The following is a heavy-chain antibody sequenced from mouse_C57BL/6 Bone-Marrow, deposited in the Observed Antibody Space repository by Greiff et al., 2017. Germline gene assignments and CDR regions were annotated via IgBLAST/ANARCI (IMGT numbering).Heavy chain of an antibody. Sequence: EVQLQQSGPELVKPGASVKISCKASGYTFTDYYMNWVKQSHGKSLEWIGDINPNNGGTSYNQKFKGKATLTVDKSSSTAYMELRSLTSEDSAVYYCARSGGYWAWFAYWGQGTLVTVSA. CDR2: INPNNGGT. J-gene: IGHJ3*01. D-gene: IGHD2-3*01. V-gene: IGHV1-26*01. CDR1: GYTFTDYY. CDR3: ARSGGYWAWFAY.